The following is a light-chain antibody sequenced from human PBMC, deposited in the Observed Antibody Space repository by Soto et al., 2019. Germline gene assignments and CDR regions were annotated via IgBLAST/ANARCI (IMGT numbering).Light chain of an antibody. Sequence: DIQMTQSPSTLSASVGDRVTITCRASQSISSWFAWYQQKPGKAPKLLIYKASSLESGVPSRFSGSGSGTEFTLNISSLQPDDFATYYCQQYNSYPWTFGKGTKVEIK. CDR3: QQYNSYPWT. J-gene: IGKJ1*01. CDR1: QSISSW. V-gene: IGKV1-5*03. CDR2: KAS.